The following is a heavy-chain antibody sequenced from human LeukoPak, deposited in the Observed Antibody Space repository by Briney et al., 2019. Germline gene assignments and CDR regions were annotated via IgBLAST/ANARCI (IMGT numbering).Heavy chain of an antibody. V-gene: IGHV3-7*01. CDR2: IKPDGSEK. J-gene: IGHJ4*02. CDR1: GFTFSSSW. Sequence: PGGSLRLSCAASGFTFSSSWMSWVRQAPGKGLEWVTNIKPDGSEKYYVDSVKGRFTISRDNAKNSLYLQMNSLRAEDTAVYYCARDLDRGYSSYYFDYWGQGTLVTVSS. CDR3: ARDLDRGYSSYYFDY. D-gene: IGHD3-22*01.